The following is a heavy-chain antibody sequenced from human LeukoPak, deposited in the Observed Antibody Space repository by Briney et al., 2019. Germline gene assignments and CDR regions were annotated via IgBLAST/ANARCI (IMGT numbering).Heavy chain of an antibody. V-gene: IGHV3-7*03. CDR2: VNQGATQK. CDR3: AKGYRKGRWLPLDY. Sequence: GGSLRLSCAASGFDFSTQWMSWVRQAPGKGLEWVAIVNQGATQKYYVDSVKGRFTISRDNAENSLYLQMNSLRAEDTALYYCAKGYRKGRWLPLDYWGQGTLVTVSS. D-gene: IGHD5-24*01. J-gene: IGHJ4*02. CDR1: GFDFSTQW.